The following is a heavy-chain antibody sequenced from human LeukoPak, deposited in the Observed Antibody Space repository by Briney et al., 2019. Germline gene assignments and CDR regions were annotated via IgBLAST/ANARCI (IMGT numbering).Heavy chain of an antibody. CDR2: IYSGGST. D-gene: IGHD3-22*01. V-gene: IGHV3-66*02. CDR1: GFTVSSNY. Sequence: GSLRLSCAASGFTVSSNYMNWVRQAPGKGLEWVSVIYSGGSTYYADSVKGRFTISRDNSKNTLYLQMNSLRAEDTAVYYCAKSNSGFNSFDYWGQGTLVTVSS. CDR3: AKSNSGFNSFDY. J-gene: IGHJ4*02.